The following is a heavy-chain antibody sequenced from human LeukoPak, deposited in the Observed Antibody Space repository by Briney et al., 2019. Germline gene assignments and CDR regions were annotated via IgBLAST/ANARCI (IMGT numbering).Heavy chain of an antibody. CDR1: GYTFTSYY. J-gene: IGHJ4*02. V-gene: IGHV1-2*02. CDR2: INPNSGGT. CDR3: ARGNYDFWSGYQNFDY. Sequence: ASVKVSCKASGYTFTSYYMHWVRQAPGQGLEWMGWINPNSGGTNYAQKFQGRVTMTRDASISTAYMELSRLRSDDTAVYYCARGNYDFWSGYQNFDYWGQGTLVTVSS. D-gene: IGHD3-3*01.